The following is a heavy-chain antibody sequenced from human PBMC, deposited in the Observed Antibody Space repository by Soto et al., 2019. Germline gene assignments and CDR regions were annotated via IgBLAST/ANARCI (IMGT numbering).Heavy chain of an antibody. CDR3: ATDFGATIMFDY. CDR1: GYTLTELS. D-gene: IGHD5-12*01. J-gene: IGHJ4*02. V-gene: IGHV1-24*01. CDR2: FDPEDGET. Sequence: ASVKVSCKVSGYTLTELSMHWVRQAPGKGLEWMGGFDPEDGETIYAQKFQGRVTMTEDTSTDTAYMELSSLRSEDTAVYYCATDFGATIMFDYWGQGTLVTVSS.